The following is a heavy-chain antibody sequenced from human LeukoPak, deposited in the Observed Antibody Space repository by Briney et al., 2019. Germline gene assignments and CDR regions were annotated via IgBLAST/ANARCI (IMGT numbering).Heavy chain of an antibody. V-gene: IGHV4-59*12. D-gene: IGHD3-10*01. Sequence: PSETLSLTCTVSGGSISSYYWSWIRQPPGKGLEWIGYIYYSGSTNYNPSLKSRVTMSVDTSKNQFSLKLSSVTAADTAVYYCARFRGSQESDYWGQGTLVTVSS. J-gene: IGHJ4*02. CDR2: IYYSGST. CDR1: GGSISSYY. CDR3: ARFRGSQESDY.